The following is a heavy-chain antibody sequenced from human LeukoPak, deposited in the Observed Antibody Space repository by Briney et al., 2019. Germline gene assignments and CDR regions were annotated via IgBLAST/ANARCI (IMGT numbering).Heavy chain of an antibody. J-gene: IGHJ4*02. Sequence: SETLSLTCAVYGGSFSSYYWSWIRLPPGKGLEWIGEINHSGSTNYNPSLKSRVTISVDTSKNQFSLKLSSVTAADTAVYYCARRVAARPATFDYWGQETLVTVSS. D-gene: IGHD6-6*01. V-gene: IGHV4-34*01. CDR1: GGSFSSYY. CDR2: INHSGST. CDR3: ARRVAARPATFDY.